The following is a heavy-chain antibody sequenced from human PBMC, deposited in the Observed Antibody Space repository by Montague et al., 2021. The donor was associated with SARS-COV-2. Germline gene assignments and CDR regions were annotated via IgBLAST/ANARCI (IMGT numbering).Heavy chain of an antibody. V-gene: IGHV4-39*02. Sequence: SETLSLTCTVSGGSISSSSYYWGWIRQPPGKGLEWIGNIYYSGSTYYXXXLKSRVTISVGTSKNHLSLRLSSVTAADTAVYFCARGMIRGVTTPFDYWGQGSQVTVSS. CDR3: ARGMIRGVTTPFDY. J-gene: IGHJ4*02. D-gene: IGHD3-10*01. CDR2: IYYSGST. CDR1: GGSISSSSYY.